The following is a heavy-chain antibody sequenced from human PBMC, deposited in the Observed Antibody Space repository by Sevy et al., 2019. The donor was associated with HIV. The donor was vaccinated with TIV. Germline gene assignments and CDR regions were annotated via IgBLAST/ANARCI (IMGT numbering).Heavy chain of an antibody. J-gene: IGHJ6*02. D-gene: IGHD5-18*01. CDR3: AKDLEWSYGPYYYYYGMDV. Sequence: GGSLRLSCAASGFTFSSYGMHWVRQAPGKGLEWVAVISYDGSNKDYAASVKGQFTISRDNSKNTLYQQMNSLRAEDTAVYYCAKDLEWSYGPYYYYYGMDVWGQGTTVTVSS. CDR2: ISYDGSNK. CDR1: GFTFSSYG. V-gene: IGHV3-30*18.